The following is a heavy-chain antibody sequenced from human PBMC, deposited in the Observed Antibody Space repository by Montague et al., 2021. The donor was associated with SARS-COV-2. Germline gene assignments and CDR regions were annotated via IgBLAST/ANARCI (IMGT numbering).Heavy chain of an antibody. J-gene: IGHJ3*02. CDR1: GDSISTYY. V-gene: IGHV4-59*01. D-gene: IGHD3-22*01. Sequence: SETLPLTCTVSGDSISTYYWSWIRQPPGKGLEWIGYIYYNGYTNXNPSLKSRVTISVDTSKNQFSLRLSSVTAADTAVYFCARGGATYYYDTSGYVNAFDTWGQGTMVTVSS. CDR3: ARGGATYYYDTSGYVNAFDT. CDR2: IYYNGYT.